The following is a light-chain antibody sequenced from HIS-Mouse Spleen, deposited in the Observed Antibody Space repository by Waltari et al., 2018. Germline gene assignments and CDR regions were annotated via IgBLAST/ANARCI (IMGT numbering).Light chain of an antibody. Sequence: EIVLTQSPGTRSLSPGERATLSCRASQSVSSSYLAWYQQKPGQAPRLLISGASSRATGIPDRFSGSGSGTDFTLTISRLEPEDFAVYYCQQYGSSPYTFGQGTKLEIK. CDR3: QQYGSSPYT. CDR2: GAS. CDR1: QSVSSSY. J-gene: IGKJ2*01. V-gene: IGKV3-20*01.